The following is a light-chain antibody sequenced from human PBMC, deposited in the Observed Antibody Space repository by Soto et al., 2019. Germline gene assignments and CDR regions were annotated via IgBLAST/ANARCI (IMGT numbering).Light chain of an antibody. Sequence: QPVLTQSPSASASLGASVNFTCTLSSGHSSYGIAWHQQQPEKGPRYLMKVNSDGSHRKGDGIPDRFSGSSSGAERYLTISSLQSEDEADYYCKTWGTGIAVFGGGTKLTVL. J-gene: IGLJ2*01. CDR3: KTWGTGIAV. CDR1: SGHSSYG. CDR2: VNSDGSH. V-gene: IGLV4-69*01.